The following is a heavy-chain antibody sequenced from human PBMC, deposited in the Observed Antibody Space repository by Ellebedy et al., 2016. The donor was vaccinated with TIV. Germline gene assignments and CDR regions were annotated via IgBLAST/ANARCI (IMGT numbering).Heavy chain of an antibody. J-gene: IGHJ4*02. Sequence: AASVKVSCKASGYTFTGYCMHWVRQAPGQGLAWMGWINPNSGGTNYAQKFQGRVTMTRDTSISTAYMELSSLRSEDTAVYYCARVTVGGGILTGAFDYWGQGTLVTVSS. V-gene: IGHV1-2*02. CDR2: INPNSGGT. CDR1: GYTFTGYC. D-gene: IGHD3-9*01. CDR3: ARVTVGGGILTGAFDY.